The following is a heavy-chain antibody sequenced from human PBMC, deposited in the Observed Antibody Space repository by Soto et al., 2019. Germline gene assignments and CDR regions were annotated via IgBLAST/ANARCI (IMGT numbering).Heavy chain of an antibody. J-gene: IGHJ4*01. V-gene: IGHV3-48*01. CDR2: ISRSGSII. Sequence: GGTLRLSCAASGLSLSHHSMNWVLQAPGKGLEWVAYISRSGSIINYADSVKGRFTISRDNAKSSLYLQMNILTAEDTALYYCAKDYVFGCNGYDQHLFSLRGQGTPVIVSS. CDR3: AKDYVFGCNGYDQHLFSL. D-gene: IGHD5-12*01. CDR1: GLSLSHHS.